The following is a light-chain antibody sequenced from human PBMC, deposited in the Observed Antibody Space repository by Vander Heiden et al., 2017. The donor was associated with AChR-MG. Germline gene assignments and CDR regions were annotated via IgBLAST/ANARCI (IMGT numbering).Light chain of an antibody. CDR1: QSISSW. V-gene: IGKV1-5*03. CDR2: KAS. CDR3: QQENSYPEC. J-gene: IGKJ3*01. Sequence: DIQMTQSPSTLSASVGDRVTITCRASQSISSWLAWYQQKPGKAPKLLIYKASSLESGVPSRFSGSGSGTEFTLTISSLQPDDFATYYCQQENSYPECFGHGTKVDIK.